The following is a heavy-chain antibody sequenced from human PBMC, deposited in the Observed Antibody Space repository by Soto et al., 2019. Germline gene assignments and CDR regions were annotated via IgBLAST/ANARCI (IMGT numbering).Heavy chain of an antibody. Sequence: ASVKVSCKASGYTFTGYYMHWVRQAPGQGLEWMGWINPNSGGTNYAQKFQGWVTMTRDTSISTAYMELSRLRSDDTAVYYCGRDKVVYGDYGNYYYGMDVWGQGTTVTVSS. CDR2: INPNSGGT. CDR3: GRDKVVYGDYGNYYYGMDV. V-gene: IGHV1-2*04. D-gene: IGHD4-17*01. CDR1: GYTFTGYY. J-gene: IGHJ6*02.